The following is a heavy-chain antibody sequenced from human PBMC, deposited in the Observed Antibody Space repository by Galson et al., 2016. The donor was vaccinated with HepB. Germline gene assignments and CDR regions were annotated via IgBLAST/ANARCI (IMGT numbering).Heavy chain of an antibody. CDR1: GGSIIHNRYY. V-gene: IGHV4-39*02. Sequence: ETLSLTCTVSGGSIIHNRYYWGWIRQPPGKGLEWIANIHYNGNTYYNPSLKSRVTIARDTSENHFSLNLNSMTASDTAIYYCAKEPRGNNWDYFDSWGQGALVTVSS. D-gene: IGHD1-1*01. J-gene: IGHJ4*02. CDR3: AKEPRGNNWDYFDS. CDR2: IHYNGNT.